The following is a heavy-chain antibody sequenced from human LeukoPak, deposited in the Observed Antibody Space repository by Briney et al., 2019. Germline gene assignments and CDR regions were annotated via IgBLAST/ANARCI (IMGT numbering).Heavy chain of an antibody. CDR2: IYYSGST. Sequence: PSETLSLTCTVSGGSISSHYWSWIRQPPGKGLEWIGYIYYSGSTNYNPSLKSRVTISVDTSKNQFSLKLSSVTAADTAVYYCARGVRYFDWSPFDYWGQGTPVTVSS. CDR3: ARGVRYFDWSPFDY. V-gene: IGHV4-59*11. CDR1: GGSISSHY. J-gene: IGHJ4*02. D-gene: IGHD3-9*01.